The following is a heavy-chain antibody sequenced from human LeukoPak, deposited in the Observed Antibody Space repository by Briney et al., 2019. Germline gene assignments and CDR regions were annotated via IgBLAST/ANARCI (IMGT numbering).Heavy chain of an antibody. D-gene: IGHD1-1*01. CDR2: ISGSGYST. V-gene: IGHV3-23*01. Sequence: GGSLRLSCAASGFTFSSYAMSWVRQAPGKGLECVSDISGSGYSTHYADSVKGRFTISRDNSKNTLYLQMDSLRGEDTAVYYCAIDQVTQLWGQGTLVTVSS. CDR3: AIDQVTQL. CDR1: GFTFSSYA. J-gene: IGHJ4*02.